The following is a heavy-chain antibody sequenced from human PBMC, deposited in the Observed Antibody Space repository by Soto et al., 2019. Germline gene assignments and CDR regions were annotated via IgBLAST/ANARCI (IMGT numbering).Heavy chain of an antibody. CDR3: ARVRGDSSGSYYFDY. V-gene: IGHV3-11*01. CDR2: ISSGGTTT. J-gene: IGHJ4*02. D-gene: IGHD3-22*01. Sequence: VQLVESGGGLVKPRGSLRLSCAASGFSLSDYYVSWIRQAPGEGLEWVSYISSGGTTTHYADSVKGRFTISKDNAKNSLYLQMNSLRAEDTAVYYCARVRGDSSGSYYFDYWGQGTLVTVSS. CDR1: GFSLSDYY.